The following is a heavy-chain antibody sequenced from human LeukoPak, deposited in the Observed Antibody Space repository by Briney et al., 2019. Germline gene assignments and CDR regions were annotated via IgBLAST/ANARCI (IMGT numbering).Heavy chain of an antibody. CDR2: ISDSSSTI. D-gene: IGHD3-10*01. J-gene: IGHJ4*02. Sequence: GGSLRLSCAASGFTFSSYSMNWVPQAPGKGLEWVSYISDSSSTIYYADSVKGRFTISRDNAKNSLYLQMNSLRAEDTAVYYCARLIRPLFSGSHYNDLWGQGTLVTVSS. CDR3: ARLIRPLFSGSHYNDL. V-gene: IGHV3-48*04. CDR1: GFTFSSYS.